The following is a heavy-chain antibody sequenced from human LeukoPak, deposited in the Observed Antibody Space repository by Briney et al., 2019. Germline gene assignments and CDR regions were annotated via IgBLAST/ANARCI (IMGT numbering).Heavy chain of an antibody. Sequence: PSGTLSLTCTVSGGSISSYYWSWIRQPPGKGLEWIGYIYYSGSTNYNPSLTSRVTISVDTSKNQFSLKLSSVTAADTAVYYCARDKAGSGFGYWGQGTLVTVSS. V-gene: IGHV4-59*01. CDR3: ARDKAGSGFGY. CDR1: GGSISSYY. CDR2: IYYSGST. D-gene: IGHD3-10*01. J-gene: IGHJ4*02.